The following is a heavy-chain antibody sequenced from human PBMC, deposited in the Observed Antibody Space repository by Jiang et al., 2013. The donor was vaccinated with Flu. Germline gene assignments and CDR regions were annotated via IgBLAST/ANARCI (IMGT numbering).Heavy chain of an antibody. CDR2: INHSGST. D-gene: IGHD2-15*01. CDR3: ARGLGRSYCSGGSCYSGFDP. CDR1: GGSFSGYY. Sequence: LLKPSETLSLTCAVYGGSFSGYYWSWIRQPPGKGLEWIGEINHSGSTNYNPSLKSRVTISVDTSKNQXSLKLSSVTAADTAVYYCARGLGRSYCSGGSCYSGFDPWGQGTLVTVSS. J-gene: IGHJ5*02. V-gene: IGHV4-34*01.